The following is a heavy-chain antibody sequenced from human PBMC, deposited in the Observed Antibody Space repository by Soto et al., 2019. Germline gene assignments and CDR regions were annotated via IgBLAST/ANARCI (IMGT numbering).Heavy chain of an antibody. J-gene: IGHJ4*02. D-gene: IGHD1-1*01. CDR3: AKLGTMVVFDN. CDR2: ITFRGDYT. V-gene: IGHV3-23*01. CDR1: GFTFSSYA. Sequence: EVQLLESGGGLVQPGGSLRLSCAASGFTFSSYAMSWVRQAPGKGLEWLASITFRGDYTYYADSVKSRVTPPRDQSRNRLELQLDSLRVEDTGLYYCAKLGTMVVFDNWGQGTLLSVSS.